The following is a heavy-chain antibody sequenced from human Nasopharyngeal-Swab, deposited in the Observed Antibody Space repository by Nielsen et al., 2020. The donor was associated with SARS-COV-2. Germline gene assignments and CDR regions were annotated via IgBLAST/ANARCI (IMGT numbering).Heavy chain of an antibody. J-gene: IGHJ4*02. D-gene: IGHD6-19*01. CDR2: LYWDDDN. CDR3: VHSSGWRLDY. Sequence: WIRQPPGKALEWLALLYWDDDNRYSPSLKSRITITKDTSKNQVVLTMSNMDPVDTATYYCVHSSGWRLDYWGQGTLVTVSS. V-gene: IGHV2-5*02.